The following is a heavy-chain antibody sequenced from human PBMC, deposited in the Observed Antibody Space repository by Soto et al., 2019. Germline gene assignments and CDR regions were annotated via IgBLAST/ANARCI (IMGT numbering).Heavy chain of an antibody. Sequence: GESLKISCKVSGYSFTSYWISWVRQMPGKGLEWMGRIDPSDSYTNYSPSFRGHVTISADKSISTAYLQWSSLKASDTAMYYCARARDGPYYYYYYGMDVWGQGTTVTVSS. CDR3: ARARDGPYYYYYYGMDV. CDR2: IDPSDSYT. V-gene: IGHV5-10-1*01. J-gene: IGHJ6*02. CDR1: GYSFTSYW.